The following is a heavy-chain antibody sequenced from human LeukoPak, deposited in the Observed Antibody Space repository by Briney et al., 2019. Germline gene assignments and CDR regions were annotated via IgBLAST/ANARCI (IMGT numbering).Heavy chain of an antibody. CDR3: AKDRAYQVLSFWFDP. CDR2: ISYGGNYK. D-gene: IGHD2-2*01. CDR1: GFTVRNYG. J-gene: IGHJ5*02. Sequence: PGGSLRLSCAASGFTVRNYGMHWVRQSPGKGLEWVAVISYGGNYKFYADCLKGRFTNSRDTSRDTLYLQMNSLRAEDTAVYYCAKDRAYQVLSFWFDPWGQGTLVTVSS. V-gene: IGHV3-30*18.